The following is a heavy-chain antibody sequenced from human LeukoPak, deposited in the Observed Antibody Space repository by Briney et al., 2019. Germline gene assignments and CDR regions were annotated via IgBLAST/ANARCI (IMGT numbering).Heavy chain of an antibody. CDR3: ARLGGSSWYFDAFDI. CDR2: IYTSGST. J-gene: IGHJ3*02. V-gene: IGHV4-4*09. D-gene: IGHD6-13*01. Sequence: SETLSLTCSVSGDSSSNYYWSWIRQPPGKGLEWIGYIYTSGSTNYNPSLKSRVTISVDTSKNQFSLKLSSVTAADTAVYYCARLGGSSWYFDAFDIWGQGTMVTVSS. CDR1: GDSSSNYY.